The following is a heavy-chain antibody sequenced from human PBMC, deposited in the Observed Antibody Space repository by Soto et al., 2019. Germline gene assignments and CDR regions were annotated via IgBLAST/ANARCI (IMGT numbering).Heavy chain of an antibody. J-gene: IGHJ4*02. Sequence: HPGGSLRLSCAASGFTFSSYWMSWVRQAPGKGLEWVANIKQDGSEKYYVDSVKGRFTISRDNAKNSLYLQMNSLRAEDTAVYYCARQNFGVVPYYYFDYWGQGTLVTVSS. CDR1: GFTFSSYW. D-gene: IGHD3-3*01. CDR2: IKQDGSEK. CDR3: ARQNFGVVPYYYFDY. V-gene: IGHV3-7*01.